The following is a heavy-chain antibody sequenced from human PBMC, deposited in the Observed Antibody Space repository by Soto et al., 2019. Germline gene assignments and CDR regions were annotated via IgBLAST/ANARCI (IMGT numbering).Heavy chain of an antibody. V-gene: IGHV4-59*08. CDR1: GASINNYH. D-gene: IGHD3-10*01. CDR3: ATLRGLGEVSPYFDY. CDR2: IYYTGIT. Sequence: QVQLQESGPGLLKPSETLSLTCTVSGASINNYHWTWIRQPPGKGLEWIAYIYYTGITNFNPSLKSRVTIXXDXSXXQFSLKLRSVTAADTAVYYCATLRGLGEVSPYFDYWGQGLMVTVSS. J-gene: IGHJ4*02.